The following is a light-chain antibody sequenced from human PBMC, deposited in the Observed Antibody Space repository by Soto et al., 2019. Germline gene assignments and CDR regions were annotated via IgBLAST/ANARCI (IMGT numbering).Light chain of an antibody. Sequence: DTVLTQSPATLSLSPGQRATLSCRASQSVVSYLAWYRQKPGQAPRLLIYDASNRATGVPARFSGSGSGTDFTLTIDSLEPEDFAVYYCQHRSSWPLTFGGGTKVDIK. CDR2: DAS. CDR3: QHRSSWPLT. J-gene: IGKJ4*01. CDR1: QSVVSY. V-gene: IGKV3-11*01.